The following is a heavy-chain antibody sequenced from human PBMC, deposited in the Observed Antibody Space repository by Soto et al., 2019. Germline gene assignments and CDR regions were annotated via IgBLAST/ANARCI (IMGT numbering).Heavy chain of an antibody. Sequence: GGSLRLSCAASGFTFSNAWMSWVRQAPGKGLEWVGRIKSKTDGGTTDYAAPVKGRFTISRDDSKNTLYLQMNSLKTEDTAVYYCTTYNGNFDEFGYYYGMDVWGQGTTVTVSS. D-gene: IGHD1-7*01. CDR1: GFTFSNAW. CDR3: TTYNGNFDEFGYYYGMDV. CDR2: IKSKTDGGTT. J-gene: IGHJ6*02. V-gene: IGHV3-15*01.